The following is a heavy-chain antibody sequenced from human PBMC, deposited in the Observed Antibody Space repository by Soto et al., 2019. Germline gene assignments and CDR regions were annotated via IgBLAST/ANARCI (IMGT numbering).Heavy chain of an antibody. J-gene: IGHJ6*02. D-gene: IGHD1-1*01. V-gene: IGHV1-3*01. CDR1: GYSFTTYA. CDR2: INGGNGNT. CDR3: ARGKGMEENYYYHGMDV. Sequence: QVQVVQSGAEVKKPRASVKISCKASGYSFTTYAMHWVRQAPGQRLEWMAWINGGNGNTKYSQKFQDRVTITRDTSANITYMELSSLRSEDSAVYYCARGKGMEENYYYHGMDVWGQGTTVSVSS.